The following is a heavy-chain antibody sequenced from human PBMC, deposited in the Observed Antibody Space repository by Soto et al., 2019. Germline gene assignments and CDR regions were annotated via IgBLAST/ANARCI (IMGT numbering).Heavy chain of an antibody. Sequence: ASVKVSCKASGYTFTSYGISWVRQAPGQGLEWMGWISAYNGNTNYAQKLQGRVTMTTDTSTSTAYMELRSLRSDDTAVYYCARDRLYDFWSGYDDYWGQGTLVTVSS. J-gene: IGHJ4*02. D-gene: IGHD3-3*01. CDR2: ISAYNGNT. CDR1: GYTFTSYG. V-gene: IGHV1-18*01. CDR3: ARDRLYDFWSGYDDY.